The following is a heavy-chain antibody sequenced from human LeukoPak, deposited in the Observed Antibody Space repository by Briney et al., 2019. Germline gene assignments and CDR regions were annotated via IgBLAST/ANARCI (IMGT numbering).Heavy chain of an antibody. CDR3: ATDPLSYVLRYFAWKYGDYYFDS. D-gene: IGHD3-9*01. Sequence: GASVKVSCKASGYTLTSYGIRWVRQAPGQGLEWMGCISADNVNTNYAPKVQRRGTMTTDPSTSTAYMELRSLRSDDTAVYYCATDPLSYVLRYFAWKYGDYYFDSWGQGTLVTVSS. CDR2: ISADNVNT. V-gene: IGHV1-18*01. CDR1: GYTLTSYG. J-gene: IGHJ4*02.